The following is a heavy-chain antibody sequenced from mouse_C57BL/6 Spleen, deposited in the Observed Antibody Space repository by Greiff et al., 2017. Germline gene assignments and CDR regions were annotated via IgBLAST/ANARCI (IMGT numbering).Heavy chain of an antibody. CDR3: ARVDYFYAMDY. CDR2: ISYSGST. J-gene: IGHJ4*01. CDR1: GYSITSGYD. D-gene: IGHD1-1*01. Sequence: EVQLVESGPGMVKPSQSLSLTCTVTGYSITSGYDWHWIRHFPGNKLEWMGDISYSGSTNYNPSLKSQISVTHDTSKHHFFLKLNSLTTKDTATYYCARVDYFYAMDYWGQGTSVTVSS. V-gene: IGHV3-1*01.